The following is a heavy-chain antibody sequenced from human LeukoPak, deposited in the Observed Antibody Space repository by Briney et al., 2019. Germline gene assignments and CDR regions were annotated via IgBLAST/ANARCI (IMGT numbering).Heavy chain of an antibody. CDR1: GSTFSSYA. CDR2: IIPIFGTA. CDR3: ARDRDYGSGSPFFDY. V-gene: IGHV1-69*06. D-gene: IGHD3-10*01. Sequence: SVKVSCKASGSTFSSYAISWVRQAPGQGLEWMGGIIPIFGTANYAQKFQGRVTITADKSTSTAYMELSSLRSEDTAVYYCARDRDYGSGSPFFDYWGQGTLVTVSS. J-gene: IGHJ4*02.